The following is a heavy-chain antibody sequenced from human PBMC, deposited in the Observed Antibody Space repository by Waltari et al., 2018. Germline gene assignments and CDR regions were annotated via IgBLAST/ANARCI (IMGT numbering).Heavy chain of an antibody. Sequence: QVQLQESGPGLVRPSETLSLTCTVSGASMSRYFWSWIRPPAGKGLEWIGRIYSDGRTNYNPSHKSRVTMSLDTSNNQFSLKLSSGTAADTAVYYCARAPRPMTTVTRYNDLDYYHYMDVWGKGTTVTVSS. J-gene: IGHJ6*03. CDR3: ARAPRPMTTVTRYNDLDYYHYMDV. CDR2: IYSDGRT. D-gene: IGHD4-17*01. V-gene: IGHV4-4*07. CDR1: GASMSRYF.